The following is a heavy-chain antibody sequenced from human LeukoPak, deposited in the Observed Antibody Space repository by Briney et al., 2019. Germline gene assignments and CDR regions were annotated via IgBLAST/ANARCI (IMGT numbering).Heavy chain of an antibody. CDR3: AKDTSSSGSYFDY. V-gene: IGHV3-23*01. J-gene: IGHJ4*02. D-gene: IGHD3-10*01. CDR2: ISGSGGST. Sequence: GGSLRLSCTASGFTFRNYAISWVRQAPGKGLEWISAISGSGGSTYYIASVKGRFTISRDNSRNTVFLQINSLRAVDTAVYSCAKDTSSSGSYFDYWGQGILVTVSS. CDR1: GFTFRNYA.